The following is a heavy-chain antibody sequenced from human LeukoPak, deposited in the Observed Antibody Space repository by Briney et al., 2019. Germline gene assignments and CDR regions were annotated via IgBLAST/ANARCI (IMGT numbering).Heavy chain of an antibody. J-gene: IGHJ4*02. CDR1: GFTFRSYG. Sequence: GGSLRLSCAASGFTFRSYGMHWVRQAPGKGLEWVAVIWYDGSNKYYADSVKGRFTISRDNSKNTLYLQMNSLRAEDTAVYYCAESGSGWYGHYWGQGTLVTVSS. CDR2: IWYDGSNK. V-gene: IGHV3-33*06. D-gene: IGHD6-19*01. CDR3: AESGSGWYGHY.